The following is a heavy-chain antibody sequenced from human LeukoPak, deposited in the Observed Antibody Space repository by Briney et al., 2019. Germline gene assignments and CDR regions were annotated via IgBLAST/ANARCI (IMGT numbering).Heavy chain of an antibody. Sequence: GGSLRLSCAASGFTFCSYAMHWVRQAPGKGLEWVAVISYDGSNKYYADSVKGRFTISRDNSKNTLYLQMNSLRAEDTAVYYCARDISPLLWFGEADPTLDYWGQGTLVTVSS. CDR2: ISYDGSNK. D-gene: IGHD3-10*01. J-gene: IGHJ4*02. CDR1: GFTFCSYA. V-gene: IGHV3-30-3*01. CDR3: ARDISPLLWFGEADPTLDY.